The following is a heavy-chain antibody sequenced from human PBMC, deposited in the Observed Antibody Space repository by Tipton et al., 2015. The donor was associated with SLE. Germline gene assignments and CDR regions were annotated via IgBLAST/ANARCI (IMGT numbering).Heavy chain of an antibody. D-gene: IGHD4-17*01. V-gene: IGHV3-7*01. CDR1: GFPFSSNW. CDR2: IKRDGSET. Sequence: GSLRLSCAASGFPFSSNWMSWVRQAPGKGLEWVANIKRDGSETYYVDSLRGRFTVSRDNAKNSLYLQMNSLRAEDTAMYYCARVGSNGYGDYIDYWGQGTLVTVSS. J-gene: IGHJ4*02. CDR3: ARVGSNGYGDYIDY.